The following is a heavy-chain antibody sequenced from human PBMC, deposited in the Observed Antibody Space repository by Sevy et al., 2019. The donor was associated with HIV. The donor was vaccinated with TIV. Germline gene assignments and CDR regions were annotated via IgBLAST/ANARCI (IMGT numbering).Heavy chain of an antibody. V-gene: IGHV3-13*01. J-gene: IGHJ3*02. CDR1: GFTFSSYD. Sequence: GGSLRLSCAASGFTFSSYDMHWVRQATGKGLEWVSAIGTAGDTYYLGSVKGRFTISRENAKNSLYLQMNSLRAGDTAVYYCARSTYYYGSGSYYTDAFDIWGQGTMVTVSS. CDR2: IGTAGDT. D-gene: IGHD3-10*01. CDR3: ARSTYYYGSGSYYTDAFDI.